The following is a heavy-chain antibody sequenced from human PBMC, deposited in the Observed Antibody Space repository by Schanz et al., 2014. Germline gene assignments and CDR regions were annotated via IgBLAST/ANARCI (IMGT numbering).Heavy chain of an antibody. CDR3: ATLNGGYSSSWYIGGYYYGMDV. CDR2: ISYDGSNK. J-gene: IGHJ6*02. Sequence: QVQLVESGGGVVQPGRSLRLSCAASGFTFSSYGMHWVRQAPGKGLEWVAVISYDGSNKYYADSVKGRFTISRDNSKNTLYLQMNSLRAEDTAVYYCATLNGGYSSSWYIGGYYYGMDVWGQGTTVTVSS. V-gene: IGHV3-30*03. CDR1: GFTFSSYG. D-gene: IGHD6-13*01.